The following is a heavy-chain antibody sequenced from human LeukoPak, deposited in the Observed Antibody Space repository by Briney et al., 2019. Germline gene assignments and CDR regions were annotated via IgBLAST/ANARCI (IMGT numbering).Heavy chain of an antibody. J-gene: IGHJ4*02. V-gene: IGHV3-74*01. CDR1: GLSFSTHW. D-gene: IGHD3-22*01. Sequence: QPGGSLRLSCAASGLSFSTHWMHWVRQAPGKGLVYVAQIKSDGSATAYADSVKGRFTTSRDNAKNTLYLEMSSLRAEDTAVYYCGSLTVVARDHWGQGTLVTVSS. CDR3: GSLTVVARDH. CDR2: IKSDGSAT.